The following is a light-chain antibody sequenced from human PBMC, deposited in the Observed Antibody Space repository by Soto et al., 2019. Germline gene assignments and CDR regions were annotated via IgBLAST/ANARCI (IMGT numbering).Light chain of an antibody. J-gene: IGLJ1*01. CDR2: GNS. CDR1: SSNIGAGYD. V-gene: IGLV1-40*01. CDR3: QSYDSSLSGLV. Sequence: QSVLTQPPSVSGAPGQRVTISCTGSSSNIGAGYDVHWYQQLPGTAPKLLIYGNSNRPSGVPDRFSGSKSGTSASLAITGLQAEDEADYYGQSYDSSLSGLVFGLGPRSPS.